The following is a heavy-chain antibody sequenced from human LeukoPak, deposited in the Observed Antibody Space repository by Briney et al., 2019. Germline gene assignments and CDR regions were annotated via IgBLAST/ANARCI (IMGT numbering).Heavy chain of an antibody. J-gene: IGHJ3*02. V-gene: IGHV3-49*04. D-gene: IGHD3-22*01. CDR3: TSARNPYYYDSSQEPPDAFDI. CDR1: GFTFSDHY. Sequence: PGGSLRLSCAASGFTFSDHYMDWVRQAPGKGLEWVGFIRSKAYGGTTEYAASVKGRFTISRDDSKSIAYLQMNSLKTEDTAVYYCTSARNPYYYDSSQEPPDAFDIWGQGTMVTVSS. CDR2: IRSKAYGGTT.